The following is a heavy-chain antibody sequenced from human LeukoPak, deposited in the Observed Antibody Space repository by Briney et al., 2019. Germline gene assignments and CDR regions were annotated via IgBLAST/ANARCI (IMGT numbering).Heavy chain of an antibody. Sequence: GGSLRLSCAASGFTFSSYSMNWDRQAPGKGLEWVSSISSSSSYIYYADSVKGRFTISRDNAKNSLYLQMNSLRAEDTAVYYCARDVEVTIFGVVMPTRRYFDYWGQGTLVTVSS. CDR2: ISSSSSYI. D-gene: IGHD3-3*01. CDR1: GFTFSSYS. CDR3: ARDVEVTIFGVVMPTRRYFDY. V-gene: IGHV3-21*01. J-gene: IGHJ4*02.